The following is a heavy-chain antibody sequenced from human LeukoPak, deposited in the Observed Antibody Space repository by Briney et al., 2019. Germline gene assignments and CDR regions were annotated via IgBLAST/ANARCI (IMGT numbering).Heavy chain of an antibody. D-gene: IGHD2-2*01. CDR2: TNPSTGGT. CDR1: GYTFTGSY. J-gene: IGHJ4*02. CDR3: ARGGAFCSITTCHEFDH. Sequence: SSVKVSCKTSGYTFTGSYLHWVRQVPGQGLEWMGWTNPSTGGTKSAQQFEGRVTMTRDTSNTTGYLELRSLRLDDTATYYCARGGAFCSITTCHEFDHWGQGTLVIVSS. V-gene: IGHV1-2*02.